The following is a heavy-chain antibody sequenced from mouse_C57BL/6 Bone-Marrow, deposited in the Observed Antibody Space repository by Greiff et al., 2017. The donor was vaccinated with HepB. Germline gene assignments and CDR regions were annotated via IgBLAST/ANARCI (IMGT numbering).Heavy chain of an antibody. Sequence: EVKLVESGPGLAKPSQTLSLTCSVTGYSITSDYWNWIRKFPGNKLEYMGYISYSGSTYYNPSLKSRISITRDTSKNQYYLQLKSVTTEDTATYYCARSLYGSSYEYYAMDYWGQGTSVTVSS. CDR3: ARSLYGSSYEYYAMDY. CDR1: GYSITSDY. V-gene: IGHV3-8*01. CDR2: ISYSGST. D-gene: IGHD1-1*01. J-gene: IGHJ4*01.